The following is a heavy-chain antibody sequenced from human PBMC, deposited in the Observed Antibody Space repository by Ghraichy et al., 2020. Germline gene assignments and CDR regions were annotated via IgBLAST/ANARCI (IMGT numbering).Heavy chain of an antibody. CDR1: GFTLSNYW. CDR2: INSYGSST. J-gene: IGHJ4*02. D-gene: IGHD2-15*01. CDR3: AREYCSGGKCFFGTGGSHFDY. V-gene: IGHV3-74*01. Sequence: GGSLRLSCAASGFTLSNYWMHWVRQAPGKGLVWVSRINSYGSSTIYADSVKGRFTISRDNAKSTLYLQMNSLRAEDTAVYYCAREYCSGGKCFFGTGGSHFDYWGQGTLVTVST.